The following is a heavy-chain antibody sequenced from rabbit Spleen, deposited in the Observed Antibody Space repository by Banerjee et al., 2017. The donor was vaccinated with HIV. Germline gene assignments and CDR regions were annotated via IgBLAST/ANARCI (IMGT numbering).Heavy chain of an antibody. D-gene: IGHD8-1*01. J-gene: IGHJ6*01. CDR2: IDTGSSGFT. Sequence: QQLVESGGGLVKPGASLTLTCKASGFSFSSGYYMSWVRQAPGKGLEWIVCIDTGSSGFTYFASWAKGRFTISKTSSTTVTLQMTSLTAADTATYFCARDTGSSFSSYGMDLWGPGTLVTVS. V-gene: IGHV1S40*01. CDR3: ARDTGSSFSSYGMDL. CDR1: GFSFSSGYY.